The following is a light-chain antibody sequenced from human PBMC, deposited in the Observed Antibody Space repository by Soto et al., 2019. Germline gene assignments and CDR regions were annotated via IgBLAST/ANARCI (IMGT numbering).Light chain of an antibody. Sequence: QSALTQPASVSGSPGQSITISCTGTSGDAGNYNLVSWYQQHPGKAPRLMIYEVNKWPSGVSNRFSGSKSGNTASLTISGLQAEDEADYYCCSYVGSSTSYVFGTGTKVTVL. J-gene: IGLJ1*01. CDR1: SGDAGNYNL. CDR3: CSYVGSSTSYV. V-gene: IGLV2-23*02. CDR2: EVN.